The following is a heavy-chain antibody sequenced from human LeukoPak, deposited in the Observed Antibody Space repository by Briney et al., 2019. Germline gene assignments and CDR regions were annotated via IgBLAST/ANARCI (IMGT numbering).Heavy chain of an antibody. CDR3: ARASDYYDSSGPIDY. D-gene: IGHD3-22*01. V-gene: IGHV4-31*03. J-gene: IGHJ4*02. Sequence: TLSLTCTVSGGSISSGGYYWSWIRQHPGKGLEWIGYIYYSGSTYYNPSLKSRVTISVDTSKNQFSLKLSSVTAADTAVYYCARASDYYDSSGPIDYWGQGTLVTVSS. CDR1: GGSISSGGYY. CDR2: IYYSGST.